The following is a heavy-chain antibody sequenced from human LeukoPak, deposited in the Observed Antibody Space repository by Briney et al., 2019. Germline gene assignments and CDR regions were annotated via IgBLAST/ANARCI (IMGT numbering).Heavy chain of an antibody. V-gene: IGHV1-69*04. Sequence: GASVKVSCKASGCTFSGYGFSWVRQAPGQGLEWMGRIIPIIGRVNYAQNFQARVTITADRSTTTVYLELSNLRSDDTAVYYCARGRAGRNFDTTGYYPLDSWGQGTRVPVSS. CDR2: IIPIIGRV. CDR1: GCTFSGYG. D-gene: IGHD3-22*01. J-gene: IGHJ4*02. CDR3: ARGRAGRNFDTTGYYPLDS.